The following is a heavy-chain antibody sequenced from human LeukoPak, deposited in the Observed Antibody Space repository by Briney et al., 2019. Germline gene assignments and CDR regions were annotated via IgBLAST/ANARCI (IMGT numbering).Heavy chain of an antibody. D-gene: IGHD1-26*01. CDR3: ARQKWEQQGRDYYFNGLDV. Sequence: PGGSLRLSCAASGFTFSAYWMSWVRQSPVKGLEWIGEIYLYGTTNYNPSLKSRVTMSVDRSENQFSLKLSSVTAADTAVYYCARQKWEQQGRDYYFNGLDVWGPGTTVTVSS. J-gene: IGHJ6*02. CDR2: IYLYGTT. V-gene: IGHV4-4*02. CDR1: GFTFSAYW.